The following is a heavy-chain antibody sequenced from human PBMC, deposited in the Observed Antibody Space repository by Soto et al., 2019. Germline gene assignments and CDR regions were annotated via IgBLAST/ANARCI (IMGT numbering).Heavy chain of an antibody. CDR2: IYYSGST. Sequence: SETLSLTCTVSGGFISSYYWNWIRQPPGKGLEWIGYIYYSGSTNYNPSLKSRVTISVDTSKNQFSLKLSSVTAADTAVYYCGGEGTYKNYYYYGMDVWGQGTTVTVSS. J-gene: IGHJ6*02. CDR3: GGEGTYKNYYYYGMDV. D-gene: IGHD1-1*01. CDR1: GGFISSYY. V-gene: IGHV4-59*01.